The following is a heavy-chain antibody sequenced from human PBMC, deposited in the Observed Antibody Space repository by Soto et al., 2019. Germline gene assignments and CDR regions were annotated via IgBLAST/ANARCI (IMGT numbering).Heavy chain of an antibody. J-gene: IGHJ4*02. D-gene: IGHD3-10*01. CDR1: GYTFTTYG. CDR2: ISTANGDT. CDR3: ARAEYTNGSGDFDY. V-gene: IGHV1-18*04. Sequence: QVQLVQSGAEVKKPGASVKVSCKASGYTFTTYGLSWVRQAPGQGLEWMGWISTANGDTNYAQTFQGRVTMTTDASSTTAYLELRSLITDDKAVCYCARAEYTNGSGDFDYWGQGTLLTVSS.